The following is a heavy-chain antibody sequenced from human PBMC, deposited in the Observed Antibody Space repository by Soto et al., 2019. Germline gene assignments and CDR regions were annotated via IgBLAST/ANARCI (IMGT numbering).Heavy chain of an antibody. CDR2: ISSSSSTI. CDR1: GFTSSSYS. Sequence: GGSLRLSCAASGFTSSSYSMNWVRQAPGKGLEWVSYISSSSSTIYYADSVKGRFTISRDNAKNSLYLQMNSLRAEDTAVYYCARGYYGSGSYYYFDYWGQGTLVTVS. J-gene: IGHJ4*02. CDR3: ARGYYGSGSYYYFDY. V-gene: IGHV3-48*01. D-gene: IGHD3-10*01.